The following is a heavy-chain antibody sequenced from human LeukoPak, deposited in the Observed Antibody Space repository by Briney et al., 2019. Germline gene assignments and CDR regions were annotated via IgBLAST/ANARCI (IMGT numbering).Heavy chain of an antibody. Sequence: GGSLRLSCAASGFTFSNAWMSWVRQAPGKGLEWVGRIKSKTDGGATDYAAPVKGRFTISRDDSKNTLYLQMNSLKTEDTAVYYCTTGEEYCSSTSCYFDFDYWGQGTLVTVSS. CDR3: TTGEEYCSSTSCYFDFDY. D-gene: IGHD2-2*01. CDR2: IKSKTDGGAT. V-gene: IGHV3-15*01. CDR1: GFTFSNAW. J-gene: IGHJ4*02.